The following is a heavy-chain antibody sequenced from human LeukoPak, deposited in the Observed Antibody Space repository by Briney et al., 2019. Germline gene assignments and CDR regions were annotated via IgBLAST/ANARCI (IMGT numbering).Heavy chain of an antibody. CDR3: ARDQVRGIDY. Sequence: GGSLRLSCAASGFTFSSYAMHWVRQAPGKGLEWVAVISYDGSNKYYADSVKGRFTISRDNSKNTLYLQMNSLRAEGTAVYYCARDQVRGIDYWGQGTLVTVSS. D-gene: IGHD3-10*01. J-gene: IGHJ4*02. CDR2: ISYDGSNK. CDR1: GFTFSSYA. V-gene: IGHV3-30*04.